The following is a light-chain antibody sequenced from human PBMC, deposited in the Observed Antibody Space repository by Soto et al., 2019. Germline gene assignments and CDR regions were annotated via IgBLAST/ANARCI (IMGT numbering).Light chain of an antibody. CDR3: QQDNSFPIT. CDR1: QGIGKY. V-gene: IGKV1-12*01. Sequence: IQMTASLPSVSASTGHRVPITCRASQGIGKYLAWYQQKPGKAPTLLIHGASSLQSGVPARYSGSGYGTDFTLTISRLQPEDFATYYCQQDNSFPITFGQGTKVEIK. J-gene: IGKJ1*01. CDR2: GAS.